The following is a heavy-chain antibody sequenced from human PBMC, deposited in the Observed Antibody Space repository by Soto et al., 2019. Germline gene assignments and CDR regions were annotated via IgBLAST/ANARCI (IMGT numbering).Heavy chain of an antibody. Sequence: VESLKISCNGSGYSFTSYWIGWVRQMPWKGLEWMGIIYPGDSDTRYSPSFQGQVTISADKSISTAYLQWSSLKASDTAMYYCARLATGILYGMDVWGQGTTVTVSS. CDR2: IYPGDSDT. V-gene: IGHV5-51*01. D-gene: IGHD5-12*01. CDR3: ARLATGILYGMDV. J-gene: IGHJ6*02. CDR1: GYSFTSYW.